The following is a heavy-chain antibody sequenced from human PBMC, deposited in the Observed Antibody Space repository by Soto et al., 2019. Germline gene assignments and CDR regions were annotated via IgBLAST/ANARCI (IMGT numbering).Heavy chain of an antibody. Sequence: PGGSLRLSCEASGFTFSSYSMNWVRQAPGKGLEWVSSISSSSSYIYYADSVKGRFTISRDNAKNSLYLQMNSLRAEDTAVYYCARDLFGYSPRYDYWGQGTLVTVSS. CDR3: ARDLFGYSPRYDY. CDR1: GFTFSSYS. D-gene: IGHD5-18*01. V-gene: IGHV3-21*01. J-gene: IGHJ4*02. CDR2: ISSSSSYI.